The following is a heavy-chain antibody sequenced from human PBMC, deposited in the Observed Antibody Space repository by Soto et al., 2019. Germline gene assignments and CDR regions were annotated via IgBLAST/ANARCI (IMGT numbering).Heavy chain of an antibody. CDR2: IYSAGTT. D-gene: IGHD5-12*01. CDR3: HGYGY. J-gene: IGHJ4*02. CDR1: GFTVSRANY. Sequence: EVQLVESGGGLIQPGGSLRLSCVVSGFTVSRANYMSWVRQAPGKGLEWVSVIYSAGTTYYADCVKGRFTISRDNSKNTLYLQMNSLRAEDTAVYYCHGYGYWGQGTLVTVSS. V-gene: IGHV3-53*01.